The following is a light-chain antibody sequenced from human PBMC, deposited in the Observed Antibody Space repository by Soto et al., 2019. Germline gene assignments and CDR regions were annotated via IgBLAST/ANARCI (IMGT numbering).Light chain of an antibody. CDR1: QSISTW. CDR3: QQYNDSFPYT. Sequence: GDRVTITCRASQSISTWLAWYQQKPGTAPKLLIHKASTLESGVPSRFSGSRSGTEFTLTVSSLQPDDFATYYCQQYNDSFPYTFGQGTKVDI. J-gene: IGKJ2*01. V-gene: IGKV1-5*03. CDR2: KAS.